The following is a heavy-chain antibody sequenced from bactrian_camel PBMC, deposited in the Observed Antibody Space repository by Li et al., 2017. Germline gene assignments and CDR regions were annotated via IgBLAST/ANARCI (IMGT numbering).Heavy chain of an antibody. CDR3: AAVFLFASNALSPRLPACPGGEYNY. J-gene: IGHJ4*01. Sequence: VQLVESGGGSVQAGGSLKLSCAASGFTFSSYAMSWVRQAPGKGLEWVSAINSGGGSTYYADSVKGRFTISRDNAKNTLYLQMNSLKPEDTAVYYCAAVFLFASNALSPRLPACPGGEYNYWGQGTQVTVS. D-gene: IGHD1*01. CDR1: GFTFSSYA. CDR2: INSGGGST. V-gene: IGHV3S31*01.